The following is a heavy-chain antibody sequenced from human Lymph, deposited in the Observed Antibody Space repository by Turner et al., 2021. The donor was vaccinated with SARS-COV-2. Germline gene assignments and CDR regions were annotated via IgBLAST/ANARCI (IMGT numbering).Heavy chain of an antibody. CDR3: AGGGYSSFDY. Sequence: QVQLVESGGGVVQPGRHLRLSCAASGFTFSSYAMHWVRQAPGQGLEWVALISYDGTNKYYADSVKGRFTISRDNSKNTLYLQMNSLRPEDTAVYHCAGGGYSSFDYWGQGTLVTVSS. V-gene: IGHV3-30-3*01. CDR2: ISYDGTNK. J-gene: IGHJ4*02. CDR1: GFTFSSYA. D-gene: IGHD6-13*01.